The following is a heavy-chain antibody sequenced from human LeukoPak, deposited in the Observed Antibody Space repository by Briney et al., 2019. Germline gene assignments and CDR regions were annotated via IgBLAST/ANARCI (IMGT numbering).Heavy chain of an antibody. D-gene: IGHD3-16*01. V-gene: IGHV3-48*03. CDR2: ISNSGRTI. CDR1: GFTFSIYD. Sequence: GGSLRLSCAASGFTFSIYDMNWVRQAPGKGLEWVSYISNSGRTIYYADSVKGRFTISRDNAKNSLYLQMNSLRAEDTALYYCAKDYAVGSIDYWGQGTLVTVSS. J-gene: IGHJ4*02. CDR3: AKDYAVGSIDY.